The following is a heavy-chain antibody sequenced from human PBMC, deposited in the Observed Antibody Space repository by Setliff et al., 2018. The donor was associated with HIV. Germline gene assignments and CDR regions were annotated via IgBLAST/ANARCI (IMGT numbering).Heavy chain of an antibody. D-gene: IGHD6-6*01. CDR2: FDPEHGET. CDR3: AKGPLFSRAARYDY. Sequence: ASVKVSCKVSGYTLTELSMHWVRQTPTKGLEWMGGFDPEHGETIYAQSFQGRVTVTEDIFTDTAYMELSSLRSQDTAVYYCAKGPLFSRAARYDYWGQGTLVTVSS. V-gene: IGHV1-24*01. CDR1: GYTLTELS. J-gene: IGHJ4*02.